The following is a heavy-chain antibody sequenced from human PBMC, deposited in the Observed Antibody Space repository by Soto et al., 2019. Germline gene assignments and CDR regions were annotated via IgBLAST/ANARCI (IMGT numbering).Heavy chain of an antibody. V-gene: IGHV5-51*01. Sequence: GESLKISCKGSGYSFTSYWIGWGRQMPGKGLEWMGIIYPGDSDTRYSPSFQGQVTISADKSISTAYLQWSSLKASDTAMYYCARRLGYSSSSAYYGMDVWGQGTTVTVSS. CDR3: ARRLGYSSSSAYYGMDV. J-gene: IGHJ6*02. D-gene: IGHD6-6*01. CDR1: GYSFTSYW. CDR2: IYPGDSDT.